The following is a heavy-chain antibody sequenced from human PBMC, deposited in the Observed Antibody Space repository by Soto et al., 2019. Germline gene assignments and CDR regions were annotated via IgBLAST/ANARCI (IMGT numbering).Heavy chain of an antibody. V-gene: IGHV5-51*01. J-gene: IGHJ6*03. CDR3: ARHVITFGGVIVHPNYYMDV. Sequence: PGESLKISCKGSGYSFTSYWIGWVRQMPGKGLEWMGIIYPGDSDTRYSPSFQGQVTISADKSISTAYLQWSSLKASDTAMYYCARHVITFGGVIVHPNYYMDVWGKGTTVTVSS. CDR1: GYSFTSYW. D-gene: IGHD3-16*02. CDR2: IYPGDSDT.